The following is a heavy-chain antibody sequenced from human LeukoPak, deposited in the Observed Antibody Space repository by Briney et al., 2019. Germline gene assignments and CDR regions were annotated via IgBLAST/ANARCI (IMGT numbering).Heavy chain of an antibody. CDR3: ARGPYCSSTSCRPYYFDY. V-gene: IGHV3-21*01. CDR1: GFTFSSYS. D-gene: IGHD2-2*01. Sequence: GGSLRLSCAASGFTFSSYSMNWVRQAPGKGLEWVSSISSSSSYIYYADSVKGRFTISRDNAKNSLYLQMNSLRAEDTAVYYCARGPYCSSTSCRPYYFDYWGQGTLVTVSS. J-gene: IGHJ4*02. CDR2: ISSSSSYI.